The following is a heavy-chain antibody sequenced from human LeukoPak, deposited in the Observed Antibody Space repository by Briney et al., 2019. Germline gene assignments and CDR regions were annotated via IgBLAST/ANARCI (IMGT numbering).Heavy chain of an antibody. CDR1: GGSISSYY. D-gene: IGHD3-16*02. J-gene: IGHJ5*02. Sequence: SETLSLTCTVSGGSISSYYWSWIRQPAGKGLEWIGRIYTSGSTNYNPSLKSRVTMSVDTSKNQFSLKLSSVTAADTAVYYCARGLVGNYVWGSYRYWFWFDPWGQGTLVTVSS. V-gene: IGHV4-4*07. CDR2: IYTSGST. CDR3: ARGLVGNYVWGSYRYWFWFDP.